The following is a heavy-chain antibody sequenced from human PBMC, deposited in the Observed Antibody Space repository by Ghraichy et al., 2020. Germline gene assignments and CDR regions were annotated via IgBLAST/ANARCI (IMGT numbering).Heavy chain of an antibody. V-gene: IGHV3-30-3*01. D-gene: IGHD3-3*01. CDR2: ISYDGSNK. CDR3: ARQYYDFWSGYYRNYYYGMDV. Sequence: GGSLRLACAASGFTFSNYAMHWVRQAPGKGLEWVAVISYDGSNKYYADSVKGRFTISRDNSKNTLYLQMNSLRAEDTAVYYCARQYYDFWSGYYRNYYYGMDVWGQGTTVTVSS. J-gene: IGHJ6*02. CDR1: GFTFSNYA.